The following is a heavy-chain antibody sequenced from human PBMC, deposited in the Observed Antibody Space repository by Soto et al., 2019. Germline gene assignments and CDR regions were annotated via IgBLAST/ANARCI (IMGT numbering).Heavy chain of an antibody. Sequence: SLTCAVYGGSFSGYYWSWIRQPPGKGLEWIGEINHSGSTNYNPSLKSRATISVDTSKNQFSLKLSSVTAADTAVYYCARGFNFWSGHFDYWGPGTMLTVYS. CDR3: ARGFNFWSGHFDY. D-gene: IGHD3-3*01. V-gene: IGHV4-34*01. CDR2: INHSGST. J-gene: IGHJ4*02. CDR1: GGSFSGYY.